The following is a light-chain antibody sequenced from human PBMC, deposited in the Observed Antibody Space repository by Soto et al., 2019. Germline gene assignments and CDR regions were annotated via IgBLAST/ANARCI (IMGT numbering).Light chain of an antibody. J-gene: IGKJ1*01. CDR3: HQRQSWPRT. CDR1: QYINTR. CDR2: QTS. Sequence: EIVLTQSPATLSSFPGDRVTLSCRASQYINTRLAWYQHRPGQAPRLLIYQTSLRAAGIPARFSASGSRTDFTLTISDVQPEDFALYYCHQRQSWPRTFGQGTKVDNK. V-gene: IGKV3-11*01.